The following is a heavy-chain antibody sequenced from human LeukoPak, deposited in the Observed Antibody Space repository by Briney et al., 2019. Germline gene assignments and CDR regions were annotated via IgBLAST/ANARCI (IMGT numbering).Heavy chain of an antibody. CDR1: GGSISSYY. Sequence: PSETLSLTCTVSGGSISSYYWSWIRQPPGKGLEWIGYIYYSGSTNYNPSLKSRVTISVDTSKNQFSLKLSSVTAADTAVYYCARVHEDDYFDYWGQGTLVTVSS. V-gene: IGHV4-59*01. CDR2: IYYSGST. CDR3: ARVHEDDYFDY. J-gene: IGHJ4*02.